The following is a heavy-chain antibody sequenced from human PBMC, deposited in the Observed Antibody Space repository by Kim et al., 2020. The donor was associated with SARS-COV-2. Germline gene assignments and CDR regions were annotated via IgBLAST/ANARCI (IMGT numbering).Heavy chain of an antibody. CDR3: ASTAGTRIWDAFDI. CDR2: INPNSGGT. J-gene: IGHJ3*02. V-gene: IGHV1-2*02. D-gene: IGHD1-7*01. Sequence: ASVKVSCKASGYTFTGYYMHWVRQAPGQGLEWMGWINPNSGGTNYAQKFQGRVTMTRDTSISTAYMELSRLRSDDTAVYYCASTAGTRIWDAFDIWSQGTMVTVSS. CDR1: GYTFTGYY.